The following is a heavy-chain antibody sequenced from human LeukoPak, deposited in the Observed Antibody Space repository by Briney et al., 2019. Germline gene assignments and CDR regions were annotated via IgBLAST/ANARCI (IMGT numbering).Heavy chain of an antibody. CDR2: NYYSGST. CDR3: ARGVGDSSSWYRVPPYYFDY. Sequence: SETLSLTCTVSGGSISSYYWSWIRQPPGKGLEWIGYNYYSGSTNYNPSLKSRVTISVDTSKNQFSLKLSAVTAADTAVYYCARGVGDSSSWYRVPPYYFDYWGQGTLVTVSS. D-gene: IGHD6-13*01. V-gene: IGHV4-59*01. CDR1: GGSISSYY. J-gene: IGHJ4*02.